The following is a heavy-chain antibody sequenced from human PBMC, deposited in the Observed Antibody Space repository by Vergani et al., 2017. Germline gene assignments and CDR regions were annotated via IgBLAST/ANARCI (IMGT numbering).Heavy chain of an antibody. CDR3: ARGVYCSGGSCYFHRYYMDV. Sequence: QVQLVQSGAEVKKPGSSVKVSCKASGGTFSSYAISWVRQAPRQGLEWMGRIIPILGIANYAQKFQGRVTITADKSTSTAYMELSSLRSEDTAVYYCARGVYCSGGSCYFHRYYMDVWGKGTTVTVSS. CDR2: IIPILGIA. J-gene: IGHJ6*03. CDR1: GGTFSSYA. V-gene: IGHV1-69*04. D-gene: IGHD2-15*01.